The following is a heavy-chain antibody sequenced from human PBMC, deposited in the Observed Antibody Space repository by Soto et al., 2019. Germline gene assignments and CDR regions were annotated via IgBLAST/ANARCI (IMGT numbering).Heavy chain of an antibody. CDR3: ARDDCSGGSCYSRPYYYYYGMDV. CDR2: IIPIFGTA. J-gene: IGHJ6*02. V-gene: IGHV1-69*01. CDR1: GGTFSSYA. Sequence: QVQLVQSGAEVKKPGSSVKVSCKASGGTFSSYAISWVRQAPGQGLEWMGGIIPIFGTANYAQKFQGRVTITADESTSTAYMELSSLRSEDTAVYYCARDDCSGGSCYSRPYYYYYGMDVWGQGTTVTVSS. D-gene: IGHD2-15*01.